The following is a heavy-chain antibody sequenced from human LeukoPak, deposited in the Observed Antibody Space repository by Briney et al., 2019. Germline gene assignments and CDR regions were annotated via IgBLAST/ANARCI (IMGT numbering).Heavy chain of an antibody. Sequence: PGGPLRLSCAASGFTFSSYWMHWVRQAPGKRLVWVARINSDGSSTSYADSVKGRFTISRDNAQNTLYVQMNSLRAEDTAVYYCARDTGYCTNGVCSFDPWGQGTLVTVSS. CDR1: GFTFSSYW. CDR2: INSDGSST. V-gene: IGHV3-74*01. CDR3: ARDTGYCTNGVCSFDP. J-gene: IGHJ5*02. D-gene: IGHD2-8*01.